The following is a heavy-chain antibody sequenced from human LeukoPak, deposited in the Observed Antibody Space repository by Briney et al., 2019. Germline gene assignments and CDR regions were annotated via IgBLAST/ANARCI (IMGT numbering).Heavy chain of an antibody. J-gene: IGHJ5*02. Sequence: ASVKVSCKASGYTFTSYDINWVRQATGQGLEWMGWMNPNSGNTGYAQKFEGRVTMTRNTSISTAYMELSSLRSEDTAVYYCARVGDSSSWYGGNWFDPWGQGTLVTVSS. CDR2: MNPNSGNT. CDR1: GYTFTSYD. CDR3: ARVGDSSSWYGGNWFDP. V-gene: IGHV1-8*01. D-gene: IGHD6-13*01.